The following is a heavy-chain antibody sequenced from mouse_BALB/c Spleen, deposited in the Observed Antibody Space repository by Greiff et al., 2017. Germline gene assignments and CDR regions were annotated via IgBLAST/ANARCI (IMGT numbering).Heavy chain of an antibody. CDR1: GYTFSSYW. D-gene: IGHD2-4*01. CDR2: ILPGSGST. V-gene: IGHV1-9*01. J-gene: IGHJ4*01. Sequence: QVQLQQSGAELMKPGASVKISCKATGYTFSSYWIEWVKQRPGHGLEWIGEILPGSGSTNYNEKFKGKATFTADTSSNTAYMQLSSLTSEDSAVYYCARGELRDYAMDDWGQGTSVTVSS. CDR3: ARGELRDYAMDD.